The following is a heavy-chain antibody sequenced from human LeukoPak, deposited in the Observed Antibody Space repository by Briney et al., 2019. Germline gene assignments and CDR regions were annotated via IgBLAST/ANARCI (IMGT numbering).Heavy chain of an antibody. V-gene: IGHV3-48*04. Sequence: PGGSLRLSCAASGFTFSSYSMNWVRQAPGKGLEWVSYISSSSSTIYYADSVKGRFTISRDNAKNSLYLQMNSLRAEDTAVYYCARDHQVYQLPLWEGHYYYYYYMDVWGKGTTVTVSS. CDR2: ISSSSSTI. CDR3: ARDHQVYQLPLWEGHYYYYYYMDV. CDR1: GFTFSSYS. J-gene: IGHJ6*03. D-gene: IGHD2-2*01.